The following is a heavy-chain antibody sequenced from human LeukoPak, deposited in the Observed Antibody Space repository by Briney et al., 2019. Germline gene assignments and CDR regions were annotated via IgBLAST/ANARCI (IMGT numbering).Heavy chain of an antibody. Sequence: GSLRLSCAASGFTVSSNYMSWVRQPPGKGLEWIGDINHSGRTNYNPSLQKRVSISVDTSNNQFFLNLTSVTAADAAVYYCARTGGFFDSSGFYHQNPYFLQFWGPGVLVTVSS. V-gene: IGHV4-34*01. CDR3: ARTGGFFDSSGFYHQNPYFLQF. J-gene: IGHJ4*02. CDR2: INHSGRT. D-gene: IGHD3-22*01. CDR1: GFTVSSNY.